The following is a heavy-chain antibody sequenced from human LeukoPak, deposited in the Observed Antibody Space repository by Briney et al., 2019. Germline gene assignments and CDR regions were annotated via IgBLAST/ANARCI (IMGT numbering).Heavy chain of an antibody. J-gene: IGHJ4*02. Sequence: ASGKLSCKASGYTFTSYYMHWVREAPGQGVEWGGRIKPSGGRTSYVQKCRGRGTITRDTSTSTVYIDLCSLRSEGPAADYCLKEPDAHCSSPSCYVPYFHYWGQRTLVTVSS. V-gene: IGHV1-46*01. CDR2: IKPSGGRT. D-gene: IGHD2-2*01. CDR1: GYTFTSYY. CDR3: LKEPDAHCSSPSCYVPYFHY.